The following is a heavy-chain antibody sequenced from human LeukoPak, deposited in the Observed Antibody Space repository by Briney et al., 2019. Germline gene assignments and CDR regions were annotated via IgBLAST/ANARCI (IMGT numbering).Heavy chain of an antibody. V-gene: IGHV5-51*01. CDR3: ARQSTGHVTRGVVPLYYGMDV. CDR1: GYSFTSYW. J-gene: IGHJ6*02. D-gene: IGHD3-22*01. CDR2: IYPGDSDT. Sequence: GESLKISCKGSGYSFTSYWIGWARQMPGKGLEWMGIIYPGDSDTRYSPSFQGQVTISADKSISTAYLQWSSLKASDTAMYYCARQSTGHVTRGVVPLYYGMDVWGQGTTVTVSS.